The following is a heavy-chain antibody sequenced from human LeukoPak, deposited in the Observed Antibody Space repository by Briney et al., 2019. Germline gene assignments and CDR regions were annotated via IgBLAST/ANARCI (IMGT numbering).Heavy chain of an antibody. CDR2: ISAYNGNT. D-gene: IGHD6-13*01. Sequence: GASVKVSCKASGYTFISYGISWVRQAPGQGLEWMGWISAYNGNTNYAQKLQGRVTMTTDTSTSTAYMELRSLRSDDAAVYYCARDAVVAAAGRATRKVDYWGQGTLVTVSS. J-gene: IGHJ4*02. CDR3: ARDAVVAAAGRATRKVDY. V-gene: IGHV1-18*01. CDR1: GYTFISYG.